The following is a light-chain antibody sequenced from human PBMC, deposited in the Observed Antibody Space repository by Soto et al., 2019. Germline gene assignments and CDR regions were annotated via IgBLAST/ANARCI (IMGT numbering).Light chain of an antibody. Sequence: EIVMTQSPATLSVSPGERATLSCRASQSISSSLAWYQQKPGQAPRLLISGASTRATGIPARFSGSGSGTEFTLTISSLQSEDFAGYYCQQYNNGPTYTFGQGTKLEIK. V-gene: IGKV3-15*01. CDR1: QSISSS. CDR3: QQYNNGPTYT. J-gene: IGKJ2*01. CDR2: GAS.